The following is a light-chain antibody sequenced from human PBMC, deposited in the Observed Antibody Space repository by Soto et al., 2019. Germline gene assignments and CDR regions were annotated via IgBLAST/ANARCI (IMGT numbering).Light chain of an antibody. CDR2: GAS. J-gene: IGKJ1*01. Sequence: EIVLTQSPCTLSLSPGERATLSCRASQTVSISSLAWYQQKPGQAPRLLIFGASTRAAGFPDRFSGSGSGTDFTLTISRLEPEDFAVYYCQQYGSSPRTFGQGTKVDI. CDR1: QTVSISS. V-gene: IGKV3-20*01. CDR3: QQYGSSPRT.